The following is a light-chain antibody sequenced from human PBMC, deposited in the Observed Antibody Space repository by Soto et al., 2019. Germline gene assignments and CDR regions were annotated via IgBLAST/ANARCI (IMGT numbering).Light chain of an antibody. Sequence: STLSASVGDRVTLTCRASQSINAWLAWYQQKPGKAPKLLIYDASSLQSGVPSRFSGSGSGTEFTLTISGLQPDDFATYYCQHYNIYSPWTFGQGTKVDIK. CDR3: QHYNIYSPWT. J-gene: IGKJ1*01. CDR2: DAS. V-gene: IGKV1-5*01. CDR1: QSINAW.